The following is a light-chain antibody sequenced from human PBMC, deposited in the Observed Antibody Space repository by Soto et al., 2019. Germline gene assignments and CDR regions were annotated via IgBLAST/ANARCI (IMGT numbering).Light chain of an antibody. Sequence: DIQMTQTPSTLSASVGDRVTITFRTSQSINTYLNWYQQKPGKAPKLLIYVASTLQSGVPPRFSGSGSGTDFTLTVSSLQPEDFATYYCQQSYTTPITFGQGTRLEIK. V-gene: IGKV1-39*01. J-gene: IGKJ5*01. CDR2: VAS. CDR1: QSINTY. CDR3: QQSYTTPIT.